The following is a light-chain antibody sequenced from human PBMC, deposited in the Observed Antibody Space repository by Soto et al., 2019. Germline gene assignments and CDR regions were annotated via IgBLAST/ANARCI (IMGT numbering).Light chain of an antibody. Sequence: EIVMTQSPAMLSVSPWERASLSCRASQNVNNRLAWYQQKAGQPPRLLIYGASTRATGIPARFSGSGSGTEFTLTISSLQSEDFAVYYCHHFNSWPLLFGQGTKVEIK. J-gene: IGKJ1*01. V-gene: IGKV3-15*01. CDR2: GAS. CDR3: HHFNSWPLL. CDR1: QNVNNR.